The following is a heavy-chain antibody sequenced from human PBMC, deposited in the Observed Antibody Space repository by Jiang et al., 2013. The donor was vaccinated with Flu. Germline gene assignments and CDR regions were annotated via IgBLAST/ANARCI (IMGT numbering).Heavy chain of an antibody. CDR3: ARGSSSSWYN. Sequence: INSDGVAQATRTPSKGRFTISRDNAKNTLYLQMNSLRAEDTAVYYCARGSSSSWYNWGQGTLVTVSS. D-gene: IGHD6-13*01. J-gene: IGHJ4*02. V-gene: IGHV3-74*01. CDR2: INSDGVA.